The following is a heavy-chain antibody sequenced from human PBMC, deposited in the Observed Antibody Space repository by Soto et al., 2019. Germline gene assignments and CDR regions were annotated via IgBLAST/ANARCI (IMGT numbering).Heavy chain of an antibody. V-gene: IGHV3-74*01. Sequence: GGSLRLSCAASGFTFSSYWMHWVRQAPGKGLVWVSRINSDGSSTSYADSVKGRFTISRDNAKNTLYLQMNSLRAEDTAVYYCARMRSYSSSSFFLDYWGQGTLVTVSS. CDR3: ARMRSYSSSSFFLDY. CDR2: INSDGSST. J-gene: IGHJ4*02. D-gene: IGHD6-6*01. CDR1: GFTFSSYW.